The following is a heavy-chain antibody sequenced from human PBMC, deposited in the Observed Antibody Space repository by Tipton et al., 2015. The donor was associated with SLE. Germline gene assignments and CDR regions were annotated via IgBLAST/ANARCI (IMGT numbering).Heavy chain of an antibody. CDR2: IKSKTDGGTT. CDR1: GFTFSNAW. CDR3: TTDNGASFATGDQYPDAFDI. V-gene: IGHV3-15*01. D-gene: IGHD7-27*01. J-gene: IGHJ3*02. Sequence: GSLRLSCAASGFTFSNAWMSWVRQAPGKGLEWVGRIKSKTDGGTTDYAAPVKGRFTISRDDSKNTLYLQMNSLKTEDTAVYYCTTDNGASFATGDQYPDAFDIWGQGTMVTVSS.